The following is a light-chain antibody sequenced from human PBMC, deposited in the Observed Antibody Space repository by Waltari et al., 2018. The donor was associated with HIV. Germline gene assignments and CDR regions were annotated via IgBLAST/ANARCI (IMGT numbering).Light chain of an antibody. CDR2: GAS. CDR1: QSVSSN. CDR3: QQYASSPIT. J-gene: IGKJ5*01. V-gene: IGKV3-15*01. Sequence: EIVMTQSPATLSVFPGERATLSCRASQSVSSNLAWYQQKPGQAPRPLIYGASTRATGIPARFSGSGSGTEFTLTISRLEPEDFAVYFCQQYASSPITFGQGTRLEIK.